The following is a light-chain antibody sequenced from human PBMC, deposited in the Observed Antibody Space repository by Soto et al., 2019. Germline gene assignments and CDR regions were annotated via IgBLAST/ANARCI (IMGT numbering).Light chain of an antibody. Sequence: QSVLTQPASVSGSPGQSITISCTGTSSGVGGYDYVSWYQQHPGKAPKLLIYEVSDRPSGVSTRFSGSKSGSTASLTISGLQTEDEADYYCTSYTTIGTLDLFGTGTKVTVL. CDR1: SSGVGGYDY. CDR3: TSYTTIGTLDL. CDR2: EVS. V-gene: IGLV2-14*01. J-gene: IGLJ1*01.